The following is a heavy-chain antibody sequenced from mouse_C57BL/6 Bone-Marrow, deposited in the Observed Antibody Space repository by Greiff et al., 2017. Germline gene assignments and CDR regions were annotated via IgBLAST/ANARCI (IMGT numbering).Heavy chain of an antibody. V-gene: IGHV1-52*01. Sequence: VQLQQSGAELVRPGSSVKLSCKASGYTFTSYWMHWVKQRPIQGLEWIGNIDPSDSETHYNQKFKDKATLTVDKSSSTAYMQLSSLTSEDSAVYYCARFWEGGFAYWGQGTLVTVSA. CDR1: GYTFTSYW. J-gene: IGHJ3*01. CDR2: IDPSDSET. D-gene: IGHD4-1*01. CDR3: ARFWEGGFAY.